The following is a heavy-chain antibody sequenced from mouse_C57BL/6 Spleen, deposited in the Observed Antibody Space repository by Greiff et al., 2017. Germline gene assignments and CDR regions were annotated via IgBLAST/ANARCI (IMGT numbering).Heavy chain of an antibody. Sequence: QVQLKQPGTELVKPGASVKLSCKASGYTFTSYWMHWVKQRPGQGLEWIGNINPSNGGTNYNEKFKSKATMTVDKSSSTAYMQLSSLTSEDSAVYYCARSYYGSSNAWFAYWGQGTLVTVSA. J-gene: IGHJ3*01. CDR3: ARSYYGSSNAWFAY. V-gene: IGHV1-53*01. CDR2: INPSNGGT. CDR1: GYTFTSYW. D-gene: IGHD1-1*01.